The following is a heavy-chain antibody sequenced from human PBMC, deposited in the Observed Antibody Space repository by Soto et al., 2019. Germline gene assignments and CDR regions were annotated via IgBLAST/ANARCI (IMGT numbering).Heavy chain of an antibody. J-gene: IGHJ5*02. D-gene: IGHD3-16*01. CDR1: GGSISSSSYY. CDR3: ARGHKGGRRLGNWFDP. CDR2: IYYSGST. V-gene: IGHV4-39*01. Sequence: PSETLSLTCTVSGGSISSSSYYWGWIRQPPGKGLEWIGSIYYSGSTYYNPSLKSRVTISVDTSKNQFSLKLSSVTAADTAVYYCARGHKGGRRLGNWFDPWGQGTLVTVSS.